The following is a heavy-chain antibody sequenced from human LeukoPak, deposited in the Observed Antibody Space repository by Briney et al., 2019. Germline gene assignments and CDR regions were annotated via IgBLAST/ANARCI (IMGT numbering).Heavy chain of an antibody. V-gene: IGHV3-23*01. CDR1: GFTFTSYV. CDR2: ISGSGGST. J-gene: IGHJ4*02. D-gene: IGHD3-22*01. Sequence: GGSLRLSCAASGFTFTSYVMSWVRQAPGKGLEWVSAISGSGGSTYYADSVKGRFTISRDNSKSTLYLQMNSLRAEDTAVYYCAKSPSNVVITSHFDYWGQGTLVTVSS. CDR3: AKSPSNVVITSHFDY.